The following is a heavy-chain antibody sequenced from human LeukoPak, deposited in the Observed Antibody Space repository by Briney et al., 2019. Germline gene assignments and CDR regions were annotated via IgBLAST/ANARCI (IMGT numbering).Heavy chain of an antibody. V-gene: IGHV3-21*01. CDR1: GFTFITYW. Sequence: GGSLRLSCAASGFTFITYWMSWVRQAPGKGLEWVSSISSSSSYIYYADSVKGRFTISRDNAKNSLYLQMNSLRAEDTAVYYCARGPRSWTNWFDPWGQGTLVTVSS. CDR3: ARGPRSWTNWFDP. J-gene: IGHJ5*02. D-gene: IGHD6-13*01. CDR2: ISSSSSYI.